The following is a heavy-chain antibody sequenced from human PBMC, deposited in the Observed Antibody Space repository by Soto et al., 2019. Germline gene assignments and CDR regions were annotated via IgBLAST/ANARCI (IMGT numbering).Heavy chain of an antibody. Sequence: PSETLSLTCTVSGDSIKHYYWNWIRQPPGKGLEWTGYIYYSGATNYNPSLKSRVTISKNQFSLKLTSVTAADTAVYYCVRGETKAHFDSWGQGIRVTVS. D-gene: IGHD3-16*01. CDR2: IYYSGAT. J-gene: IGHJ4*02. V-gene: IGHV4-59*01. CDR3: VRGETKAHFDS. CDR1: GDSIKHYY.